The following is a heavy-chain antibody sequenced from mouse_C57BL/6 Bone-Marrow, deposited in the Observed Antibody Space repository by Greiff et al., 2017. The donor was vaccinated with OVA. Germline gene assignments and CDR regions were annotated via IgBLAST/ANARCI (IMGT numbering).Heavy chain of an antibody. CDR2: ISGGGGNT. CDR3: ARRWWYYFDY. Sequence: DVQLVESGGGLVKPGGSLKLSCAASGFTFSSYTMSWVRQTPEKRLEWVATISGGGGNTYYPDSVKGRFTISRDNAKNTLYLQMSSLRSEDTALYYCARRWWYYFDYWGQGTTLTVSS. CDR1: GFTFSSYT. J-gene: IGHJ2*01. V-gene: IGHV5-9*01. D-gene: IGHD1-1*02.